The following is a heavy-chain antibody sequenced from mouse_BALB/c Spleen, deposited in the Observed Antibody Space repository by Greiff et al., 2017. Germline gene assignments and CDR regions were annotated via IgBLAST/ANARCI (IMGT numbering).Heavy chain of an antibody. CDR2: IWWDDDK. V-gene: IGHV8-8*01. CDR3: ARTPPYCGNYVVAMDY. D-gene: IGHD2-10*01. J-gene: IGHJ4*01. Sequence: QVTLKVSGPGILQPSQTLSLTCSFSGFSLSTSGMGVGWIRQPSGKGLEWLAHIWWDDDKRYNPALKSRLTISKDTSSNQVFLKIASVDTADTATYYCARTPPYCGNYVVAMDYWGQGTSVTVSS. CDR1: GFSLSTSGMG.